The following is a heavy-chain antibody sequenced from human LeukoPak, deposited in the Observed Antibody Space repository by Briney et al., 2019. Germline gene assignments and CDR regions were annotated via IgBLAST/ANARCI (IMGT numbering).Heavy chain of an antibody. CDR1: GFTFSSYS. J-gene: IGHJ4*02. CDR2: ISSSSSYI. D-gene: IGHD3-9*01. Sequence: GGSLRLSCAASGFTFSSYSMNWVRQAPGKGLEWVSSISSSSSYIYYADSVKGRFTISRDNAKNSLYLQMNSLRAEDTAVCYCARDGDFDWLLYLDYWGQGTLVTVSS. CDR3: ARDGDFDWLLYLDY. V-gene: IGHV3-21*01.